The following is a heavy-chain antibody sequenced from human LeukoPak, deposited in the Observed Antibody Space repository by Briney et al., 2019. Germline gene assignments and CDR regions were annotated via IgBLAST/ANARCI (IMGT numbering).Heavy chain of an antibody. CDR3: ARHKTRGPGGFDP. CDR1: GGSISSSRYY. V-gene: IGHV4-39*01. CDR2: IYYNGST. Sequence: PSDTLSLTCTVSGGSISSSRYYWGWIRQPPGKGLEWIGSIYYNGSTYYNPSLKSRVTISVDTSKTQFSLKLSSVTAADTAVYYCARHKTRGPGGFDPWGQGTLRTLSS. D-gene: IGHD3-10*01. J-gene: IGHJ5*02.